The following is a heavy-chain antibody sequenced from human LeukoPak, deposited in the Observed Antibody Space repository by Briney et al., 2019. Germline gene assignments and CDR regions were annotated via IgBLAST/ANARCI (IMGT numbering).Heavy chain of an antibody. Sequence: KPSETLSLTCAVSGYSISSGYYWGWIRQPPGKGLEWIGSIYHSGSTYYNPSLKSRVTTSVDTSKNQFSLKLSSVTAADTAVYYCARRVYYYDSSGYYYSVYAFDIWGQGTMVTVSS. D-gene: IGHD3-22*01. CDR3: ARRVYYYDSSGYYYSVYAFDI. CDR1: GYSISSGYY. J-gene: IGHJ3*02. CDR2: IYHSGST. V-gene: IGHV4-38-2*01.